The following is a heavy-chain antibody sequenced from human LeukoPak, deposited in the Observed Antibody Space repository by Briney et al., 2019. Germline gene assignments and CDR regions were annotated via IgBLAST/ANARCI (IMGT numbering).Heavy chain of an antibody. V-gene: IGHV4-34*12. CDR3: ARVKRYCSSTSCYKYAFDI. Sequence: PSETLSLTCAVSGASFSGYYWSWIRQPPGKGLEWIGEIIHSGSTNYNPSLKSRVSISVDTSKNQFSLKLNSVTAADTAVYYCARVKRYCSSTSCYKYAFDIWGQGTMVTVSS. D-gene: IGHD2-2*02. CDR2: IIHSGST. CDR1: GASFSGYY. J-gene: IGHJ3*02.